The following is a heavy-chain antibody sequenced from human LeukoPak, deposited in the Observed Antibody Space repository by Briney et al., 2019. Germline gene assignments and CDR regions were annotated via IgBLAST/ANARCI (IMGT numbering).Heavy chain of an antibody. D-gene: IGHD3-22*01. CDR1: GFSFSSYA. CDR2: ISGSGGST. CDR3: VKDVDSSGYYTFDY. J-gene: IGHJ4*02. Sequence: GGSLRLSCAASGFSFSSYAMNWVRQAPGKGLEWVSGISGSGGSTYYADSVKGRFTISRDNSKNTLYLQMSSLRAEDTAVYYCVKDVDSSGYYTFDYWGQGTLVTVSS. V-gene: IGHV3-23*01.